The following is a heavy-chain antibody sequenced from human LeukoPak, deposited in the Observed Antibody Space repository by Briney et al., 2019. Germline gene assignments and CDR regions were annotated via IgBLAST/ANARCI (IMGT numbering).Heavy chain of an antibody. D-gene: IGHD1-26*01. J-gene: IGHJ4*02. V-gene: IGHV3-49*04. CDR1: GFTYGDYS. CDR2: IRSKAYGGTK. CDR3: TRGMRATHDY. Sequence: GGSLRISCTASGFTYGDYSMNRVRQAPGKGLEWVSFIRSKAYGGTKEYAASVKVRFTISRADSKSIAYMQMNSLKTEDTAVYYRTRGMRATHDYWGQGTLVTVSS.